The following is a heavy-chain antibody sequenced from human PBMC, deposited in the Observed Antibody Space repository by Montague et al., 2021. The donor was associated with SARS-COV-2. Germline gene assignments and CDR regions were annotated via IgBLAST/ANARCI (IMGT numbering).Heavy chain of an antibody. Sequence: SETLSLTCTVSGGSISSSSYYWCWIRQPPGKGLEWIGSIYYSGSTYYNPSIKRRVTISVDTSKNQFSLKLSSVTAADTAVYYCARDGSLRFEILIGPRHYCCCVDVWGQGTMVTVSS. CDR2: IYYSGST. J-gene: IGHJ6*02. CDR3: ARDGSLRFEILIGPRHYCCCVDV. CDR1: GGSISSSSYY. D-gene: IGHD3-9*01. V-gene: IGHV4-39*07.